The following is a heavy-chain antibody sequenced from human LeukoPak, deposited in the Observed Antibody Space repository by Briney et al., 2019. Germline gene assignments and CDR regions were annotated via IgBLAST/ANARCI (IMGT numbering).Heavy chain of an antibody. Sequence: PSETLSLTCTVSGGSISSSSYYWGWIRQPPGKGLEWIGSIYYSGSTYYNPSLKSRVTISVDTSKSQFSLKLSSVTAADTAVYYCARDPALHSSSHFDYWGQGTLVTVSS. CDR2: IYYSGST. CDR1: GGSISSSSYY. D-gene: IGHD6-13*01. J-gene: IGHJ4*02. V-gene: IGHV4-39*07. CDR3: ARDPALHSSSHFDY.